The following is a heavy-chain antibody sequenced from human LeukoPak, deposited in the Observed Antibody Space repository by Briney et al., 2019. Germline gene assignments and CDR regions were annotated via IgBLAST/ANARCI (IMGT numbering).Heavy chain of an antibody. Sequence: ASVNVSFKASGYTFTSYGNSWVRQPPGQGLDWMGWISAYNGNTNYAQKIQGRVMMTTDTSTSTAYMELRSRRSDDTAVYYCARNEYYGMDVWGQGTTVTVSS. CDR1: GYTFTSYG. J-gene: IGHJ6*02. CDR2: ISAYNGNT. V-gene: IGHV1-18*01. CDR3: ARNEYYGMDV.